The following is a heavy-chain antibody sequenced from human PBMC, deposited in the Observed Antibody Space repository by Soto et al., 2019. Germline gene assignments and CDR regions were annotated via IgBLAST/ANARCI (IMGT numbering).Heavy chain of an antibody. D-gene: IGHD1-7*01. CDR3: ARSITGTTMRYYYYGMDV. V-gene: IGHV5-51*01. Sequence: GESLKISCKGSGYSFTSYWIGWVRQMPGKVLEWMGIIYPGDSDTRYSPSFQGQVTISADKSISTAYLQWSSLKASDTAMYYCARSITGTTMRYYYYGMDVWGQGXTVTVYS. CDR1: GYSFTSYW. J-gene: IGHJ6*02. CDR2: IYPGDSDT.